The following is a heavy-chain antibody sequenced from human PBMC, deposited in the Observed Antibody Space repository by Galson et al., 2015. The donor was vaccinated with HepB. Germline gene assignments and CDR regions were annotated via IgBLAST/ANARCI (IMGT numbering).Heavy chain of an antibody. V-gene: IGHV1-18*01. Sequence: SVKVSCKASGYTFTSYGISWVRQAPGQGLEWMGWISAYNGNTNYAQKLQGRVTMTTDTSTSTAYMELRSLRSDDTAVYYCAREGYYGSGSYYYYMDVWGKGTTVTVSS. J-gene: IGHJ6*03. CDR1: GYTFTSYG. CDR2: ISAYNGNT. CDR3: AREGYYGSGSYYYYMDV. D-gene: IGHD3-10*01.